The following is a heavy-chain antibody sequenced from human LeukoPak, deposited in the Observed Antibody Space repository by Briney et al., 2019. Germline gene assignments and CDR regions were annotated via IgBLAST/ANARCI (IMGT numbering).Heavy chain of an antibody. J-gene: IGHJ4*02. CDR1: GGSFSGYY. Sequence: KPSETLSLTCAVYGGSFSGYYWSWIRQPPGKGLEWIGEINHSGSTNYNPSLKSRVTISVDTSKNQFSLKLSSVTAADTAVYYCARGYLYYFDYWGQGTLVTVSS. V-gene: IGHV4-34*01. CDR3: ARGYLYYFDY. D-gene: IGHD3-9*01. CDR2: INHSGST.